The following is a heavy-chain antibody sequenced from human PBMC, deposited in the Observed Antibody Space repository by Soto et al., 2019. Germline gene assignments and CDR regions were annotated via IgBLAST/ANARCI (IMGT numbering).Heavy chain of an antibody. V-gene: IGHV3-48*02. CDR3: ASRSITWYENARNSFDP. D-gene: IGHD6-13*01. CDR1: EGTCSSFS. Sequence: GGPMRVCWGVAEGTCSSFSMNWVRQAPGKGLEWLSYISSDSKTIYNADSVKGRFTISRDNAKNSLYLQMNSLRDEDTAVYYCASRSITWYENARNSFDPWGHGTLVTVSS. J-gene: IGHJ5*02. CDR2: ISSDSKTI.